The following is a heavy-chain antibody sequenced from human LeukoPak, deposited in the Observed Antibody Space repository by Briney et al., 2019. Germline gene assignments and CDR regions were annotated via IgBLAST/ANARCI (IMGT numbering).Heavy chain of an antibody. CDR3: AKDTSYYYGSGSSLSVFDY. J-gene: IGHJ4*02. V-gene: IGHV3-30*02. Sequence: GGSLRLSCAASGFTFSNYVMNWVRQAPGKGLEWVTFIQKDGGSKFYADSVKGRFTISRDNSKKTVYLQMSSLTIEDTALYYCAKDTSYYYGSGSSLSVFDYWGQGTLVTVSS. CDR1: GFTFSNYV. D-gene: IGHD3-10*01. CDR2: IQKDGGSK.